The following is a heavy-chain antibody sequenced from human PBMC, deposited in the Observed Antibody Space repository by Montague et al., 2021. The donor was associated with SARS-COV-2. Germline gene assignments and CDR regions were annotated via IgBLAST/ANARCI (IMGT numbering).Heavy chain of an antibody. CDR3: ARHGKTRIAMIVVVIGYFDY. V-gene: IGHV4-39*01. D-gene: IGHD3-22*01. CDR2: IYYSGST. Sequence: SETLSLTCTVSGASISSSSYHWGWIRQPPGKGLEWIGSIYYSGSTYYNPSLKSRVTISVDTSKNQFSLKLSSVTAADTAVYYCARHGKTRIAMIVVVIGYFDYWGQGTLVTVSS. CDR1: GASISSSSYH. J-gene: IGHJ4*02.